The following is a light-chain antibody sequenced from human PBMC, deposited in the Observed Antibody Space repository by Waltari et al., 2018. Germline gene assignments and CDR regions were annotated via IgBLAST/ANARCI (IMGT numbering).Light chain of an antibody. V-gene: IGLV1-44*01. CDR2: SNN. J-gene: IGLJ2*01. CDR1: SSNIGNNA. CDR3: APWDDSLNGPV. Sequence: QSVLTQPPSASGTPGQRVTISCSGSSSNIGNNAVSWYQQLPGTAPKLLIHSNNQRPPGVPDLFSCSKSGTSATLAISGLQSQDEADYYCAPWDDSLNGPVFGGGTKLTVL.